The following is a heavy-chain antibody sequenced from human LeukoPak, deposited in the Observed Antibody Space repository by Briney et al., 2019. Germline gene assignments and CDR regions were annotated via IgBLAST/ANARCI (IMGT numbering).Heavy chain of an antibody. D-gene: IGHD3-10*01. J-gene: IGHJ3*02. CDR3: ARGEYYYGSGRYPDALDI. Sequence: ASVKVSCKASGGTFSSYAISWVRQAPGQGLEWMGWINPNSGGTNYAQKFQGRVTMTRDTSISTAYMELSRLRSDDTAVYYCARGEYYYGSGRYPDALDIWGQGTMVTVSS. CDR1: GGTFSSYA. CDR2: INPNSGGT. V-gene: IGHV1-2*02.